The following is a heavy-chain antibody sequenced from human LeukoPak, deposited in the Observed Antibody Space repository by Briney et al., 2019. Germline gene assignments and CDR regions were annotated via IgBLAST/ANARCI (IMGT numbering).Heavy chain of an antibody. Sequence: GASVKVSCKASGYTFTSYGISWVRQAPGQGLEWMGWISAYNGNTNYAQKLQGRVTMTTDTSTSTAYMELRSLRSEDTAVYYCAKESGALGAPLYDYWGQGILVTGSS. D-gene: IGHD4/OR15-4a*01. J-gene: IGHJ4*02. CDR1: GYTFTSYG. V-gene: IGHV1-18*01. CDR3: AKESGALGAPLYDY. CDR2: ISAYNGNT.